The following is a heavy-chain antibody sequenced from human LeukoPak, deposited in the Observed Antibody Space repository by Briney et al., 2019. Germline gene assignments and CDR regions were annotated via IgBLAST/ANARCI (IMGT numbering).Heavy chain of an antibody. CDR2: IYTSGST. CDR3: ARVTSIAAAGYNWFDP. D-gene: IGHD6-13*01. V-gene: IGHV4-4*07. J-gene: IGHJ5*02. Sequence: PSETLSLTCTVSGGSISSYYWSWIRQPPGKGLEWIGRIYTSGSTNYNPSLKSRVTMSVDTSKNQFSLKLSSVTAADTAVYYCARVTSIAAAGYNWFDPWGQGTLVTVSS. CDR1: GGSISSYY.